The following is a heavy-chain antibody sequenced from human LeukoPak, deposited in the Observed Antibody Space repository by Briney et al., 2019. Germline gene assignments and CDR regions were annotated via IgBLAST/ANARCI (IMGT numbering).Heavy chain of an antibody. J-gene: IGHJ4*02. CDR2: ISSSSTFK. Sequence: KPGGSLRLSCAASGFTFSSYEMNWVRQAPGKGLEWVSSISSSSTFKHYADSLKGRFTISRDNARNSLFLQMNSLRAEDTAVYYCARDSSIGYDRVNFDYWGQGTLVTVSS. V-gene: IGHV3-21*06. CDR1: GFTFSSYE. D-gene: IGHD3-22*01. CDR3: ARDSSIGYDRVNFDY.